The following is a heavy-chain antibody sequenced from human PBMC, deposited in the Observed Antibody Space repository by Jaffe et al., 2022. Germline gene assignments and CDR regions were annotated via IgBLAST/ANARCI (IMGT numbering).Heavy chain of an antibody. CDR2: IYTSGST. V-gene: IGHV4-61*02. J-gene: IGHJ4*02. CDR1: GGSISSGSYY. CDR3: ARGRLTGGSGSYYNVGLDY. D-gene: IGHD3-10*01. Sequence: QVQLQESGPGLVKPSQTLSLTCTVSGGSISSGSYYWSWIRQPAGKGLEWIGRIYTSGSTNYNPSLKSRVTISVDTSKNQFSLKLSSVTAADTAVYYCARGRLTGGSGSYYNVGLDYWGQGTLVTVSS.